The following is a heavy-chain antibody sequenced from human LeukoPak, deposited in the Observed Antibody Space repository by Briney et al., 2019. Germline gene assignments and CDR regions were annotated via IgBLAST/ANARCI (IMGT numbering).Heavy chain of an antibody. CDR2: ISYDGSNK. CDR3: ARHDYGDPWEYLQH. CDR1: GFTFSSYG. Sequence: GGSLRLSCAASGFTFSSYGMHWVRQAPGKGLEWVAVISYDGSNKYYADSVKGRFTISRDNSKNTLYLQMNSLRAEDTAVYYCARHDYGDPWEYLQHWGQGTLVTVSS. D-gene: IGHD4-17*01. V-gene: IGHV3-30*19. J-gene: IGHJ1*01.